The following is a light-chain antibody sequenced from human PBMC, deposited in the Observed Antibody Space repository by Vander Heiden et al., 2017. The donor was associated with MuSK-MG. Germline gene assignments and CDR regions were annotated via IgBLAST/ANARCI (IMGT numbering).Light chain of an antibody. Sequence: QSVLTQPPSASGTPGQRVTISCTGSSSDIGSYYVYWYQQLPGTAPKLLIYRNNQRPSGGPDRFSGSKSGTSASLAISGLRSEDEADYYCAAWDDSLSGHVVFGGGTKLTVL. V-gene: IGLV1-47*01. CDR2: RNN. J-gene: IGLJ2*01. CDR3: AAWDDSLSGHVV. CDR1: SSDIGSYY.